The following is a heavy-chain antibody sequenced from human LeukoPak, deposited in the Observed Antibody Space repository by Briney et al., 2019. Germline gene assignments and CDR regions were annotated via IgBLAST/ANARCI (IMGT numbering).Heavy chain of an antibody. CDR1: GGSISSGSYY. J-gene: IGHJ4*02. Sequence: SETLSLTCTVSGGSISSGSYYWSWIRQPAGKGLEWIGRIYTSGSTNYNPSLKSRVTISVDTSKNQFSLKLSSMTAADPAVYYCARDQKGPFDYWGQGTLVTVPS. V-gene: IGHV4-61*02. CDR3: ARDQKGPFDY. CDR2: IYTSGST.